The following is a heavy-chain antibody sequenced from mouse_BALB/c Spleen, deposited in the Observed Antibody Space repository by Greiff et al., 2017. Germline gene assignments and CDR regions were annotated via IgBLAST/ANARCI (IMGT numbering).Heavy chain of an antibody. CDR3: TRNYYGSSYGAMDY. D-gene: IGHD1-1*01. CDR1: GYTFTSYY. V-gene: IGHV1S81*02. Sequence: VKLMESGAELVKPGASVKLSCKASGYTFTSYYMYWVKQRPGQGLEWIGEINPSNGGTNFNEKFKSKATLTVDKSSSTAYMQLSSLTSEDSAVYYCTRNYYGSSYGAMDYWGQGTSVTVSS. J-gene: IGHJ4*01. CDR2: INPSNGGT.